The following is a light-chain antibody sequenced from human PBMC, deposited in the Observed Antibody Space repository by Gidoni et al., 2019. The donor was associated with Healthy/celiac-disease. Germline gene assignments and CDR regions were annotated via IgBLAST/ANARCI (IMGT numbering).Light chain of an antibody. CDR3: QQYNSYLLT. CDR1: QSISSW. J-gene: IGKJ4*01. CDR2: DAS. Sequence: DIQMTQSPSTLSASVGDRVTITCRASQSISSWLAWYQQKPGKAHKLLIYDASSLESGVPSRFSGSGSGTEFTLTISSLQPDDFATYYCQQYNSYLLTFGGGTKVEIK. V-gene: IGKV1-5*01.